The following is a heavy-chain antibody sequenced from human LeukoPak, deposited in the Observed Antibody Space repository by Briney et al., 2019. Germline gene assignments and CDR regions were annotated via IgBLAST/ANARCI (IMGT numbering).Heavy chain of an antibody. D-gene: IGHD3-22*01. V-gene: IGHV4-61*01. J-gene: IGHJ4*02. Sequence: SETLSLTCTVSGDSVSGISFYWSWIRQPPGKGLQYIGYIQYSGSTNYNPSLKSRVTISVDTSKNQFSLKLSSVTAADTAVYYCARYYDSSGYWSTPHFDSWGQGTLVTVSS. CDR1: GDSVSGISFY. CDR3: ARYYDSSGYWSTPHFDS. CDR2: IQYSGST.